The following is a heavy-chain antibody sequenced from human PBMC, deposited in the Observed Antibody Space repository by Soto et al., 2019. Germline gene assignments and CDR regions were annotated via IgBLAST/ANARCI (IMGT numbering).Heavy chain of an antibody. CDR3: ARGSRDRLLRFLEWLSYPFDY. CDR1: GVSFSGYY. D-gene: IGHD3-3*01. V-gene: IGHV4-34*01. Sequence: PSETLSLTCAVYGVSFSGYYWSWIRQPPGKGLEWIGEINHSGSTNYNPSLKSRVTISVDTSKNQFSLKLSSVTAADTAVYYCARGSRDRLLRFLEWLSYPFDYWGQGTLVTVS. J-gene: IGHJ4*02. CDR2: INHSGST.